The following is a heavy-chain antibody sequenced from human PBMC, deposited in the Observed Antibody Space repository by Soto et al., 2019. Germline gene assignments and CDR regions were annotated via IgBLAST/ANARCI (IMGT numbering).Heavy chain of an antibody. J-gene: IGHJ3*01. Sequence: GGSLRLSCAASGFTFANTWMNWVRQAPGKGLEWVGRIKSKSDGGTADYAVPVKGRFTISRDDSKNTLYLQMNSLKTEDTAVYYCTTDNPGEYYGNSGYAFDVWGQGTMVTVSS. CDR3: TTDNPGEYYGNSGYAFDV. V-gene: IGHV3-15*07. D-gene: IGHD3-22*01. CDR2: IKSKSDGGTA. CDR1: GFTFANTW.